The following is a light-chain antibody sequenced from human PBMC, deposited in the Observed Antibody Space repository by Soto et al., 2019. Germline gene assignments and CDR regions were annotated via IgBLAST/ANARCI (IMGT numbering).Light chain of an antibody. CDR1: QSVSSN. Sequence: EIVMTQSPVPLSVSPGERGPLSCRASQSVSSNLAWYQQKPGQPPRLLIYAASTRATGIPARFSGSGSGTEFTLTIISLQSEDFAVYYRQQYYNWPTVGQGTRLEI. CDR2: AAS. CDR3: QQYYNWPT. J-gene: IGKJ5*01. V-gene: IGKV3-15*01.